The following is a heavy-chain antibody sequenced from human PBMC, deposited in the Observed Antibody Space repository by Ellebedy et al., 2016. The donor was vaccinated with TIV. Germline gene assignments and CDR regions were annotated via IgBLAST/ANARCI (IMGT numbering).Heavy chain of an antibody. V-gene: IGHV3-53*01. CDR2: IYSDGTT. CDR3: ARDHTTMIRAVGEV. CDR1: AFTVSANY. J-gene: IGHJ6*02. D-gene: IGHD3-22*01. Sequence: GGSLRLSCTASAFTVSANYMTWVRQAPGKGLEWVSLIYSDGTTHYADSVRGRFTVFRDSSKNTLYLQMNSLRAEDTAVYYCARDHTTMIRAVGEVWGQGTTVTVSS.